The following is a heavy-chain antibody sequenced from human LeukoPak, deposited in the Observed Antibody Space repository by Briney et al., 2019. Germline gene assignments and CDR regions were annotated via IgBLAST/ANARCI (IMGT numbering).Heavy chain of an antibody. CDR3: ARVGYSSGWYIRWYFDL. V-gene: IGHV1-18*01. J-gene: IGHJ2*01. CDR1: GYTFTSYG. D-gene: IGHD6-19*01. CDR2: ISAYNGNT. Sequence: GASVKVSCKASGYTFTSYGISWVGRAPGQGLEGLGWISAYNGNTNYAQKLQGRVTMTTDTSTSTAYMELRSLRSDDTAVYYCARVGYSSGWYIRWYFDLWGRGTLVTVSS.